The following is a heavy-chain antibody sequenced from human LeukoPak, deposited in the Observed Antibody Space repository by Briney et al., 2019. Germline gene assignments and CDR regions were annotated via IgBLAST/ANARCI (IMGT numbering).Heavy chain of an antibody. V-gene: IGHV1-69*06. Sequence: GASVKVSCKASGGTFSSYAISWVRQAPGQGLEWMGGIIPIFGTANYAQKFQGRVTITADKSTSTAYMELSSLRSEDTAVYYCARTHPRNNWFDPWGQGTLVTVSS. CDR3: ARTHPRNNWFDP. J-gene: IGHJ5*02. CDR1: GGTFSSYA. CDR2: IIPIFGTA.